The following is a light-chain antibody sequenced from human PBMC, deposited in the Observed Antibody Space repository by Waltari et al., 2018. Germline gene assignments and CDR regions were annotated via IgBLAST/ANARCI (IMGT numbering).Light chain of an antibody. J-gene: IGKJ1*01. CDR1: QSVGTN. V-gene: IGKV3-15*01. Sequence: EIVMTQSPATLSVPPGEGSTLSCRASQSVGTNLAWYQQKPGQPIRLLIYGASTRATGIPARFSGSGSETEFTLTISSMQSEDFAVYYCQQYENWPRTFGQGTKVEIK. CDR3: QQYENWPRT. CDR2: GAS.